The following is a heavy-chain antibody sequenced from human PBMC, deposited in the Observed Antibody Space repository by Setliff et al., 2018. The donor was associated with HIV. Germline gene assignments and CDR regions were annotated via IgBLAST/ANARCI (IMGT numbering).Heavy chain of an antibody. CDR2: IYSTGST. V-gene: IGHV4-59*08. J-gene: IGHJ4*02. CDR3: ATYAGNGGGKGY. CDR1: GASITSHY. Sequence: SETLSLTCTVSGASITSHYWSWIRQSPGRELEWIGYIYSTGSTNYNPSLQSRVSISMDTSKNQFSLTLSSVTAADTAMYYCATYAGNGGGKGYWGQGTLVTVSS. D-gene: IGHD2-21*01.